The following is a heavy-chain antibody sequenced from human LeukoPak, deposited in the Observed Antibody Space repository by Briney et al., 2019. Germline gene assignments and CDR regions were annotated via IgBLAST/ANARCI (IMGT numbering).Heavy chain of an antibody. D-gene: IGHD3-3*01. CDR2: INPSGGST. V-gene: IGHV1-46*01. J-gene: IGHJ4*02. Sequence: ASVQVSCKASGYTFTGYYMHCVRQAPGQGLEWMGIINPSGGSTSYAQKFQGRVTMTRDTSTSTVYMELSSLRSEDTAVYYCARDRWSGYSSFDYWGQGTLVTVSS. CDR3: ARDRWSGYSSFDY. CDR1: GYTFTGYY.